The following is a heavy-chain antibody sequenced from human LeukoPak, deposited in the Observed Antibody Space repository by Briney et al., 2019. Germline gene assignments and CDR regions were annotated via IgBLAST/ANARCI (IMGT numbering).Heavy chain of an antibody. D-gene: IGHD3-22*01. V-gene: IGHV4-34*01. CDR3: ATLGEYFDSSGYYYN. J-gene: IGHJ4*02. CDR2: INHSGST. CDR1: GGSFSGYY. Sequence: SQTLSLTCAVYGGSFSGYYWSWIRQPPGKGLEWIGEINHSGSTYYNPSLKSRVTISVDTSKNQFSLKLTSVTAADTAVYYCATLGEYFDSSGYYYNWGQGTLVTVSS.